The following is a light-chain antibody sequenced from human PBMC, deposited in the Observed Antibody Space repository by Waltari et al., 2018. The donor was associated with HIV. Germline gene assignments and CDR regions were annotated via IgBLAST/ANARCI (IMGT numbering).Light chain of an antibody. V-gene: IGKV1-NL1*01. CDR1: EHIGNS. Sequence: DIQMTQSPSSLSASLGDRVTITCRASEHIGNSIVWYQQKPGKAPNLLVYAASRLKGGVPSRFSGSRSGTDYILSINSLQPEDFATYYCQQSYSTPALTFGGGTKVEIQ. CDR2: AAS. CDR3: QQSYSTPALT. J-gene: IGKJ4*01.